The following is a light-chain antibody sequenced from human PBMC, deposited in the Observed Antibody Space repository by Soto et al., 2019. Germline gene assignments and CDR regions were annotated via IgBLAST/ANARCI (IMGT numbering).Light chain of an antibody. Sequence: QSALTQPASVSGSPGQSITISCTGTSSDVGGYNYVSWYQQHPDKAPKLMIYEVSNRPSGVSNRFSGSKSGNTASLTISGLQAEDEADYYCSSYRSTSNYVFGSGTKLTVL. CDR3: SSYRSTSNYV. J-gene: IGLJ1*01. V-gene: IGLV2-14*01. CDR1: SSDVGGYNY. CDR2: EVS.